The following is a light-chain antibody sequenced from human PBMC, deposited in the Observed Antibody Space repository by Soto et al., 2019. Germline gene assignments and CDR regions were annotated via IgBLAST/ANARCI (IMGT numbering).Light chain of an antibody. CDR2: DVR. CDR1: SSDVGGFNS. Sequence: QSVLTQPASVSGSPGQSITISCTGTSSDVGGFNSVSWYQQYPGKAPKLMIYDVRNRPSGVFNRFSGSKSGNTASLTISGLQAEDEADYYCSSYTGSTPYVFGTGTKVTVL. V-gene: IGLV2-14*01. J-gene: IGLJ1*01. CDR3: SSYTGSTPYV.